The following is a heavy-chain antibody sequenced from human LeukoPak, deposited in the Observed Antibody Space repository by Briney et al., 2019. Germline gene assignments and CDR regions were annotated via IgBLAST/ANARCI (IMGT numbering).Heavy chain of an antibody. CDR3: ARDFTNDYYYGMDV. Sequence: GASVKVSCTASGYTFTSYGISWVRQAPGQGLEWMGWINPNSGGTNYAQKFQGRVTMTRDTSISTAYMELSRLRSDDTAVYYCARDFTNDYYYGMDVWGQGTTVTVSS. D-gene: IGHD2-8*01. J-gene: IGHJ6*02. CDR1: GYTFTSYG. V-gene: IGHV1-2*02. CDR2: INPNSGGT.